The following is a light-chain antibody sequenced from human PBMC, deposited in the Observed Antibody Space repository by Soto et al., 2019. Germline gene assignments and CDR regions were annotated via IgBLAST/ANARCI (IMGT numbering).Light chain of an antibody. J-gene: IGKJ4*01. V-gene: IGKV1-5*01. CDR3: QQYHSWSLT. CDR1: QSLNSW. Sequence: DIQMTQSPSTLSASVGDRVTITCRASQSLNSWLAWYQQKPGKAPKLLIYDASSLESGVPPRFSGSGSGTEFTLTIDSLQPEDFATYYCQQYHSWSLTFGGGTKVEIK. CDR2: DAS.